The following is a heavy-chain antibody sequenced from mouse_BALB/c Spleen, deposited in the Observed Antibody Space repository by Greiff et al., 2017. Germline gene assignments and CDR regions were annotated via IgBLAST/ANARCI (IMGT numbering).Heavy chain of an antibody. CDR1: GFAFSSYD. D-gene: IGHD2-4*01. CDR2: ISSGGGST. CDR3: ARHDGITTTGYYYAMDY. J-gene: IGHJ4*01. V-gene: IGHV5-12-1*01. Sequence: EVQLQESGGGLVKPGGSLKLSCAASGFAFSSYDMSWVRQTPEKRLEWVAYISSGGGSTYYPDTVKGRFTISRDNAKNTLYLQMSSLKSEDTAMYYCARHDGITTTGYYYAMDYWGQGTSVTVSS.